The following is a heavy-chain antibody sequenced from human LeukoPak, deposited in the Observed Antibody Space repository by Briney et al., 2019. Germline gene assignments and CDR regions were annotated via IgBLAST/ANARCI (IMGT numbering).Heavy chain of an antibody. CDR2: IYYSGST. Sequence: PSETLSLTCTVSGGSISSSSYYWGWIRQPPGKGLEWIGSIYYSGSTYYNPSLKSRVTISVDTSKNQFSLKLSSVTAADTAVYYCARGSNGDYRYYYYYYYMDVWGKGTTVTVSS. J-gene: IGHJ6*03. CDR3: ARGSNGDYRYYYYYYYMDV. CDR1: GGSISSSSYY. D-gene: IGHD4-17*01. V-gene: IGHV4-39*07.